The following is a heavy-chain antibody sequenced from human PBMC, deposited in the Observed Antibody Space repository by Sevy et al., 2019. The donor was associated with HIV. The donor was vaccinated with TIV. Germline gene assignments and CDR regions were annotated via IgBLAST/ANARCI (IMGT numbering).Heavy chain of an antibody. CDR3: SRGGDFNDRSAKRDFDY. D-gene: IGHD3-22*01. J-gene: IGHJ4*02. V-gene: IGHV3-33*01. CDR2: IWNDGSNK. Sequence: GGSLRLSCAASGFTFSNYGMHWVRQAPGKGLEWVAVIWNDGSNKYYADSVKGRLTISTDNSKNTLYLQMNSLRVEETAVDFCSRGGDFNDRSAKRDFDYWGQGTLVTVSS. CDR1: GFTFSNYG.